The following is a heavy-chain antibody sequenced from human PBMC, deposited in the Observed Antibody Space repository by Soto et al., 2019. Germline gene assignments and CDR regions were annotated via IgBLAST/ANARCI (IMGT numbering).Heavy chain of an antibody. CDR2: VISASGSV. CDR1: GRIFSSFP. D-gene: IGHD5-18*01. J-gene: IGHJ1*01. V-gene: IGHV1-69*06. Sequence: QVQLVQSGAEVKKPGASVKISCKASGRIFSSFPTSWVRQVPGQGLEWMGGVISASGSVTYAPKFQGRVTMTAVNSAGIGYMELTSLTSEATAIYYCARVGSRDAYNYVLDQWGPGTMVTVSS. CDR3: ARVGSRDAYNYVLDQ.